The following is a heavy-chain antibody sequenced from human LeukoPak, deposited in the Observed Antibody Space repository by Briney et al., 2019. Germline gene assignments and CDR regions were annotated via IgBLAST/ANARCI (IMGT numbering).Heavy chain of an antibody. D-gene: IGHD4-17*01. CDR1: GYNFPKYW. CDR3: VRLKYGDFAFDI. V-gene: IGHV5-51*01. J-gene: IGHJ3*02. Sequence: GESLKISCKGSGYNFPKYWIGCVRQVPGESRQGMGIIDPNDSDTRYSPYFQGQGIISADKSINTAYLQWSRLKASDTAMYSCVRLKYGDFAFDIWGHGTMVTVSS. CDR2: IDPNDSDT.